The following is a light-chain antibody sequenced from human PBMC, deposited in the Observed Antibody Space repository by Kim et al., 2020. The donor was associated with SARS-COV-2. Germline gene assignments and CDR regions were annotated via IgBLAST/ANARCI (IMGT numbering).Light chain of an antibody. Sequence: PGRTARIPCGGNNIGSKSVHWYQQKPGQAPVLVIYYDTDRPSGIPERFSGSNSGNTATLTISGVEAGDEADYYCQVWDTSSDHPWVFGTGTKVTVL. CDR3: QVWDTSSDHPWV. CDR2: YDT. J-gene: IGLJ6*01. CDR1: NIGSKS. V-gene: IGLV3-21*04.